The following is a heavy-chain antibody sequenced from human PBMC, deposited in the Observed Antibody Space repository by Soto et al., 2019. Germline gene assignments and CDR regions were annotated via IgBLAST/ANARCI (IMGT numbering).Heavy chain of an antibody. V-gene: IGHV1-69*06. Sequence: ASVKVSCKASGGTFSSYAISWVRQAPGQGLEWMGGIIPIFGTANYAQKFQGRVTITADKSTSTAYMELSSLRSEDTAVYYCARGVVITFGVFDYWGQGTLVTVSS. CDR2: IIPIFGTA. J-gene: IGHJ4*02. CDR1: GGTFSSYA. D-gene: IGHD3-3*01. CDR3: ARGVVITFGVFDY.